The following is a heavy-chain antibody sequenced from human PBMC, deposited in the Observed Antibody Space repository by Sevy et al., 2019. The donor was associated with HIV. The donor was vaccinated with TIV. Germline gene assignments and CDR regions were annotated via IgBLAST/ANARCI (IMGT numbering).Heavy chain of an antibody. J-gene: IGHJ3*01. V-gene: IGHV3-33*03. Sequence: GGSLRLSCAASGFDFSTYDMHWVRQAPGKGLEWVAFISFDGSDKWYGDSVKGRFTISRDNSKNTLYVQMNTLRDEDTAVYYCAKRERSYYDSSGNYDAFDVWGHGTLVTVSS. CDR2: ISFDGSDK. D-gene: IGHD3-22*01. CDR1: GFDFSTYD. CDR3: AKRERSYYDSSGNYDAFDV.